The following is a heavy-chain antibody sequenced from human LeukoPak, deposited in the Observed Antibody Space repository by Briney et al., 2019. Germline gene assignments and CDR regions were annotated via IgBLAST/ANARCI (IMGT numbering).Heavy chain of an antibody. CDR1: GFTFNNYW. D-gene: IGHD3-9*01. CDR2: ISSSGSTI. J-gene: IGHJ6*02. Sequence: PGGSLRLSCAASGFTFNNYWMNWVRQAPGKGLEWVSYISSSGSTIYYADSVKGRFTISRDNAKNSLYLQMNSLRAEDTAVYYCASLIYYYGMDVWGQGTTVTVSS. CDR3: ASLIYYYGMDV. V-gene: IGHV3-48*04.